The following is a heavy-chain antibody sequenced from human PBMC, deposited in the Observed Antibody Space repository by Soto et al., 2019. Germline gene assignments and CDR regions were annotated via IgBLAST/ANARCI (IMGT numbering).Heavy chain of an antibody. J-gene: IGHJ5*02. D-gene: IGHD4-17*01. Sequence: PGGSLRLSCAASGFTFSSYAMSWVRQAPGKGLEWVSAISGSGGSTYYADSVKGRFTISRDNSKNTLYLQMNSLRAEDTAVYYCAPPLEGHTVTKISWGQGTLVTVSS. CDR2: ISGSGGST. CDR3: APPLEGHTVTKIS. V-gene: IGHV3-23*01. CDR1: GFTFSSYA.